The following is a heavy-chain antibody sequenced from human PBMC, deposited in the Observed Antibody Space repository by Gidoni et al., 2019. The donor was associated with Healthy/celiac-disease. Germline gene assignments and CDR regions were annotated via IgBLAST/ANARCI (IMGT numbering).Heavy chain of an antibody. D-gene: IGHD4-17*01. CDR2: INHSGST. CDR3: ARGHRYGDYLISVGMDV. J-gene: IGHJ6*02. V-gene: IGHV4-34*01. Sequence: QVQLQQWGAGLLKPSETLSLTCAVYGGSFSGYYWSWIRQPPGKGLEWIGEINHSGSTNYNPSLKSRVTISVDTSKNQFSLKLSSVTAADTAVYYCARGHRYGDYLISVGMDVWGQGTTVTVSS. CDR1: GGSFSGYY.